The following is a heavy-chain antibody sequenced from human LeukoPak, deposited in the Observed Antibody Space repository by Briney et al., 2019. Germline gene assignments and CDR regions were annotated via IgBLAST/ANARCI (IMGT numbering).Heavy chain of an antibody. Sequence: GESLKISCKGSGYSFTSYWIAWVRHMPGKGLEWMGIVIPADSDTRYSPSFQGQVTISVDKSISTAYLQWSSLQASDTAMYYCATVPRIPAVGNTEYFQYWGQGTLVTVSS. J-gene: IGHJ1*01. CDR2: VIPADSDT. D-gene: IGHD6-13*01. CDR1: GYSFTSYW. CDR3: ATVPRIPAVGNTEYFQY. V-gene: IGHV5-51*01.